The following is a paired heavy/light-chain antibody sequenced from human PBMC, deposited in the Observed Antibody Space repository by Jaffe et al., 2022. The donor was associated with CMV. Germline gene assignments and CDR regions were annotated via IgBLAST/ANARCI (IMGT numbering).Heavy chain of an antibody. J-gene: IGHJ3*01. CDR2: THYTGNI. Sequence: QVQLQESGPGLVKPSETLSLTCTVPGGSISSYYWNWVRQPPGEGLEWIGYTHYTGNIKYNPSLKSRLTLSVDTSKNEVSLRLTSVTAADTAVYYCARWSSVWRAFDVWGQGTMVVVSS. CDR3: ARWSSVWRAFDV. V-gene: IGHV4-59*01. D-gene: IGHD1-1*01. CDR1: GGSISSYY.
Light chain of an antibody. CDR2: GAS. J-gene: IGKJ4*01. Sequence: VLTQSPGTLSLSPGERATLSCRASQRVDSSQFTWYQQKPGQAPRLIMYGASSRATGIPDRFSGSGSGTDFTLTISRLEPEDFAVYYCQQYYNSLLVTFGGGTKVEI. CDR1: QRVDSSQ. V-gene: IGKV3-20*01. CDR3: QQYYNSLLVT.